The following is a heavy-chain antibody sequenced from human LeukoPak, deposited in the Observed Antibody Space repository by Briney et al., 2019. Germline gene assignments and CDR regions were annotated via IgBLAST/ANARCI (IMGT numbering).Heavy chain of an antibody. Sequence: SQTLSLTCAISGDSVSSNSAAWNWIRPSPSRGLEWLGRTYYSSKWYNDYAVSVKSRITINPDTSKNQFSLQLNSVTPEDTAVYYCARGEGSSMIVVAFDYWGQGTLVTVSS. CDR1: GDSVSSNSAA. D-gene: IGHD3-22*01. CDR2: TYYSSKWYN. CDR3: ARGEGSSMIVVAFDY. V-gene: IGHV6-1*01. J-gene: IGHJ4*02.